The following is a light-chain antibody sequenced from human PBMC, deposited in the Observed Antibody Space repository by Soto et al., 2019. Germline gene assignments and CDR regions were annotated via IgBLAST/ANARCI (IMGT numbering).Light chain of an antibody. CDR2: DVS. CDR1: QSISSY. CDR3: QQYDSYPLT. J-gene: IGKJ4*01. V-gene: IGKV1-39*01. Sequence: DIQMTQSPSSLSASVGDRVTITCRASQSISSYLNWYQQKPGKAPKLLIYDVSTLESGVPSRFSGSGSGTEFTLTISSLQPEDFATYYCQQYDSYPLTFGGGTKVDIK.